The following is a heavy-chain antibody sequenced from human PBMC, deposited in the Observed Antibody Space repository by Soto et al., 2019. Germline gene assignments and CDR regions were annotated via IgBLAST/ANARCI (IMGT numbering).Heavy chain of an antibody. CDR2: IRSDSST. V-gene: IGHV3-23*01. CDR3: ARGTATTRWIFDC. CDR1: EFTLGAYG. D-gene: IGHD4-4*01. Sequence: GGSLRLSCAASEFTLGAYGMTWVRQAPGKGLEWVSAIRSDSSTMYEDSVKGRFTISRDNSNNTLYLQMNSLRAEDTAVYYCARGTATTRWIFDCWGQGTLVTVSS. J-gene: IGHJ4*02.